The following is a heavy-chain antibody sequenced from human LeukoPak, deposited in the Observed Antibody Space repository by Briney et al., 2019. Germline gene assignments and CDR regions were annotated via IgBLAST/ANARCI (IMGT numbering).Heavy chain of an antibody. Sequence: GGSLRLSCAASGFTFSSYGMHWVRQAPGKGLEWVAVIWYDGSNKYYADSVKGRFTISRDNSKNTLYLQMNSLRAEDTAVYYCAKDSGYSYGTLDYWGQGTLVTASS. CDR1: GFTFSSYG. D-gene: IGHD5-18*01. CDR3: AKDSGYSYGTLDY. CDR2: IWYDGSNK. V-gene: IGHV3-33*06. J-gene: IGHJ4*02.